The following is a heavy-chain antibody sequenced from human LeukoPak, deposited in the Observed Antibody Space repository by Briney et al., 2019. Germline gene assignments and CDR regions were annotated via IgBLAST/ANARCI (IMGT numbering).Heavy chain of an antibody. D-gene: IGHD3-9*01. CDR3: ARDNYDILTGYRNLDY. Sequence: PSETLSLTCSVSGVSISSGSNYWGWIRQPPGKTLEWIGSIYSSGSTHYNPSLKSRVIILIDTAKNHFSLNLSSVTAADTAVYYCARDNYDILTGYRNLDYWGQGTLVTVSS. J-gene: IGHJ4*02. V-gene: IGHV4-39*07. CDR1: GVSISSGSNY. CDR2: IYSSGST.